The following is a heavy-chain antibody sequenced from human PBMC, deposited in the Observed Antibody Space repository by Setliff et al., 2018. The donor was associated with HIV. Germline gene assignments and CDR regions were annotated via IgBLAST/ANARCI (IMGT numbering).Heavy chain of an antibody. J-gene: IGHJ4*02. CDR1: GFTFSNYA. CDR3: AKELAASGLGYFGS. V-gene: IGHV3-23*01. D-gene: IGHD3-22*01. Sequence: GGSLRLSCAASGFTFSNYAMSWVRQAPGEGLEWVSAILSTGERTFYADSVKGRFTISRDNSKNTVYLQMNSLSAEDTAEYYCAKELAASGLGYFGSWGRGILVTVSS. CDR2: ILSTGERT.